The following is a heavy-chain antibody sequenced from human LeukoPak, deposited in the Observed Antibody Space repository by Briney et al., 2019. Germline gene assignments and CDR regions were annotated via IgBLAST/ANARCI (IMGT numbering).Heavy chain of an antibody. CDR3: ARDQMVRQVIGY. CDR1: GFTFSRYS. V-gene: IGHV3-21*01. CDR2: ISSSSAYI. J-gene: IGHJ4*02. D-gene: IGHD3-10*01. Sequence: GWSLRLSCAASGFTFSRYSMNGVRQAPGKGLEWVSSISSSSAYIFYADSVKGRFTISRDNAKNSLYLQMNSLRAEDTAVYYCARDQMVRQVIGYWGQGTLVTVSS.